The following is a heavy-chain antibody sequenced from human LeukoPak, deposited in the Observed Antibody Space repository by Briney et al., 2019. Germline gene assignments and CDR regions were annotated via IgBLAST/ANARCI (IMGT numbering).Heavy chain of an antibody. CDR3: AKQFVDI. CDR2: LSGSGDDT. J-gene: IGHJ5*02. Sequence: TGGSLRLSCTAYGFTFANYAMNWVRQAPGKGLEWVSSLSGSGDDTSYADFVKGRFTISRDNSRDTLYLQMNSLRAEDTGVYYCAKQFVDIWGQGTLVTVSS. V-gene: IGHV3-23*01. D-gene: IGHD5-24*01. CDR1: GFTFANYA.